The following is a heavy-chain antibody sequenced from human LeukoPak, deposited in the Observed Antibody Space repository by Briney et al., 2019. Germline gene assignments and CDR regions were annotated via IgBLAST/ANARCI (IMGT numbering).Heavy chain of an antibody. CDR1: GFTFSGHG. D-gene: IGHD6-13*01. CDR2: ISYDGSTT. V-gene: IGHV3-30*18. CDR3: AKVHGWGRQLGYYFDY. Sequence: GGSLRLSCAASGFTFSGHGMHWVRQAPGKGLEWVAIISYDGSTTYYADSVKGRFIISRDDSKNTLFLQMNSLRDEDTAIYFCAKVHGWGRQLGYYFDYWGHGTLVTVSS. J-gene: IGHJ4*01.